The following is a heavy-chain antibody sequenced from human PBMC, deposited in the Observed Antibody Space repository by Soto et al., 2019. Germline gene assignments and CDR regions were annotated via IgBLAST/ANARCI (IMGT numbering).Heavy chain of an antibody. V-gene: IGHV4-4*07. CDR2: IYTSGST. D-gene: IGHD6-6*01. J-gene: IGHJ4*02. CDR1: GGSISSYY. CDR3: ARDSHVYSSSSGAKYYFAY. Sequence: SETLSLTCTVSGGSISSYYWSWIRQPAGKGLEWIGRIYTSGSTNYNPSLKSRVTMSVDTSKNQFSLKLSSVTAAETAVYYCARDSHVYSSSSGAKYYFAYWGKGTLVTVSS.